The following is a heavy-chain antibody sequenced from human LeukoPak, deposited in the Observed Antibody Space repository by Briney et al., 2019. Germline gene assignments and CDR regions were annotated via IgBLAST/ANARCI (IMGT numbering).Heavy chain of an antibody. CDR1: GYTFTSYA. CDR3: ARGVLTGYYNGPHDAFDI. D-gene: IGHD3-9*01. Sequence: ASVKVSCKASGYTFTSYAMNWVRQAPGQGLEWMGWINTNTGNPTYAQGFTGRFVFSLDTSVSTAYLQISSLKAEDTAVYYCARGVLTGYYNGPHDAFDIWGQGTMVTVSS. V-gene: IGHV7-4-1*02. J-gene: IGHJ3*02. CDR2: INTNTGNP.